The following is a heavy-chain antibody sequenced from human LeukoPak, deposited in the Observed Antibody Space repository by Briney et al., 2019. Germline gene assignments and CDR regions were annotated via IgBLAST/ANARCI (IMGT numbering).Heavy chain of an antibody. J-gene: IGHJ5*02. Sequence: PGGSLRLSCAASGFTFSSYAMSWVRQAPGQGLEWVSAISGSGGSRYYADSVKGRFTISRDNSKNTLYLQMNSLRAEDTAVYYCAKDSSSWYENWFDPWGQGTLVTVSS. CDR1: GFTFSSYA. V-gene: IGHV3-23*01. D-gene: IGHD6-13*01. CDR2: ISGSGGSR. CDR3: AKDSSSWYENWFDP.